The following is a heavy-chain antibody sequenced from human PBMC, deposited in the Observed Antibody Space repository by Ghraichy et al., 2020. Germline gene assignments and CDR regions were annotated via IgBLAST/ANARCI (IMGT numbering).Heavy chain of an antibody. CDR2: IYYSGST. D-gene: IGHD4-17*01. Sequence: SETLSLTCTVSGGSISSGGYYWSWIRQHPGKGLEWIGYIYYSGSTYYNPSLKSRVTISVDTSKNQFSLKLSSVTAADTAVYYCARVDYGDYVAWFDPWGQGTLVTVSS. J-gene: IGHJ5*02. CDR1: GGSISSGGYY. CDR3: ARVDYGDYVAWFDP. V-gene: IGHV4-31*03.